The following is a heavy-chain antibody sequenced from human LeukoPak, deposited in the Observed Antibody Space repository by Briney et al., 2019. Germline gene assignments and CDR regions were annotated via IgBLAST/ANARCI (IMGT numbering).Heavy chain of an antibody. V-gene: IGHV3-7*01. CDR1: GFTFSSYW. Sequence: GGSLRLSCAVSGFTFSSYWMSWLRQAPGKGLEWVANINLDESDKYYLDSVKGRFTISRDNAKNILYLQMNDLRAEDTAVYHCAKPLAVCGYWYFDDWGSGTLVTVSS. J-gene: IGHJ2*01. CDR3: AKPLAVCGYWYFDD. CDR2: INLDESDK. D-gene: IGHD6-19*01.